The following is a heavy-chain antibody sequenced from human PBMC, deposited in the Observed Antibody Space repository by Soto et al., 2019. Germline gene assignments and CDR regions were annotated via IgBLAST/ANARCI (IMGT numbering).Heavy chain of an antibody. V-gene: IGHV5-51*01. J-gene: IGHJ3*02. CDR3: ARHRSSGWFGGFDI. CDR2: IYPGDSDA. Sequence: GESLKISCKASGYIFTNYRIGWERQMPGKGQEWMGVIYPGDSDARYSPSFQGQVTIAAAKCLSAAYLQWTSLKALDTVMYYCARHRSSGWFGGFDIWGHVPMITVS. CDR1: GYIFTNYR. D-gene: IGHD6-19*01.